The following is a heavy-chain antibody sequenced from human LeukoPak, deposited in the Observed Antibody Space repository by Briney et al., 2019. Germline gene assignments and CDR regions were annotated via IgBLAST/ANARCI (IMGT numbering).Heavy chain of an antibody. CDR3: AKAVGYCSGSSCYSETNFDY. V-gene: IGHV3-23*01. D-gene: IGHD2-15*01. J-gene: IGHJ4*02. CDR1: GFTFSSYA. CDR2: ISGSGGST. Sequence: HPGGSLRLSCAASGFTFSSYAMSWVRQAPGKGLEGVSAISGSGGSTYYADSVKGRFTISRDNSKNTLYLQMNSLRADDTAVYYCAKAVGYCSGSSCYSETNFDYWGQGTLVTVSS.